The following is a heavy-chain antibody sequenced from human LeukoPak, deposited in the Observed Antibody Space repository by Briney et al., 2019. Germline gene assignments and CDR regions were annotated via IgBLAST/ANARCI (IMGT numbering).Heavy chain of an antibody. J-gene: IGHJ1*01. Sequence: GGSLRLSCEASGFTFSRYWMHWVRQAPGKGLVWVSRIKSDGKTNYADSVKGRFTISRDNAKNTVSLQMGSLRAEDTGVYYCARAPSEVGGYYPEYFRHWGQGTLVTVSS. V-gene: IGHV3-74*01. CDR3: ARAPSEVGGYYPEYFRH. D-gene: IGHD3-22*01. CDR2: IKSDGKT. CDR1: GFTFSRYW.